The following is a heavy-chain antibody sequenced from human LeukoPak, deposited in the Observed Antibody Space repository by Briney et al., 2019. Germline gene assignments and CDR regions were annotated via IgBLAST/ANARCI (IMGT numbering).Heavy chain of an antibody. V-gene: IGHV3-9*01. J-gene: IGHJ4*02. CDR1: GFTFDDYA. D-gene: IGHD4-17*01. CDR3: AKGPYGDYVYFDY. Sequence: GGSLRLSCAASGFTFDDYAMHWVRQAPGKGLEWVSGISWNSGSIGYADSVKGRFTISRDNAKNSLYLQMNSLRAEDTALYYCAKGPYGDYVYFDYGGQGTLVSVS. CDR2: ISWNSGSI.